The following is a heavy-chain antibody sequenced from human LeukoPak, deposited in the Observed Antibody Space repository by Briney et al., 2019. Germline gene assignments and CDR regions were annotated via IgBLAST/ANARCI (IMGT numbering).Heavy chain of an antibody. Sequence: GGSLRLSCAASGFTFSSYAMSWVRQAPGKGLEWVSAISGSGGSTYYADSVKGRFTISRDNSKNTLYLQMNSLRAEDTAVYYCARSSYSSSWSEDYWGQGTLVTVSS. CDR2: ISGSGGST. J-gene: IGHJ4*02. CDR1: GFTFSSYA. D-gene: IGHD6-13*01. V-gene: IGHV3-23*01. CDR3: ARSSYSSSWSEDY.